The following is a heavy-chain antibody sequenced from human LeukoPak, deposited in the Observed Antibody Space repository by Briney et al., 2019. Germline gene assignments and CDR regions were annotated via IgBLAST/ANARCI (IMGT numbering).Heavy chain of an antibody. Sequence: PGGSLRLSCVASGFTFSSFALSWVRQAPGKGLEWVSSISGSGGSTYSADSVKGRFTISRDSSKNTLYLQMNSLRAEDTAVYYCAKGARVGAGRYYFDYWGQGALVTVSS. J-gene: IGHJ4*02. D-gene: IGHD3-10*01. CDR1: GFTFSSFA. CDR2: ISGSGGST. CDR3: AKGARVGAGRYYFDY. V-gene: IGHV3-23*01.